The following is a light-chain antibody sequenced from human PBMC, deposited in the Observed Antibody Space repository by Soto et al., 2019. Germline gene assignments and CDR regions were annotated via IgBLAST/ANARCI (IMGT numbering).Light chain of an antibody. V-gene: IGKV3-20*01. Sequence: EIVLTQSPGTLSLSPGERATLPCRDSHSVSSSYLAWYQQKPGQAPRLLIYGASSRATGIPDRFSGSGSGTDFTLTISSLQAEDVALYYCQQYYSTPRTFGQGTKVDI. CDR3: QQYYSTPRT. CDR1: HSVSSSY. J-gene: IGKJ1*01. CDR2: GAS.